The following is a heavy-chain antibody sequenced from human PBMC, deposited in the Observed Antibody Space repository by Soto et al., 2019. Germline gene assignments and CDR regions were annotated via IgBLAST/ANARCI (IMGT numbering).Heavy chain of an antibody. CDR1: GLTVSDKY. J-gene: IGHJ3*02. Sequence: GGSLRLSCAASGLTVSDKYMNWVRQAPGKGLEWVSVIYTSGTTYYADSVKGRFTISRDNFKNTLYLQMNSLRAEDTAMYYCARDGFGRYDGSGSEAFDIWGQGTMVTVSS. CDR3: ARDGFGRYDGSGSEAFDI. V-gene: IGHV3-53*01. CDR2: IYTSGTT. D-gene: IGHD3-10*01.